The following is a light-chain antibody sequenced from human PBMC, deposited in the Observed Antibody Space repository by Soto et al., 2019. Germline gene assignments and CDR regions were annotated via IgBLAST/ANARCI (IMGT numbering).Light chain of an antibody. CDR1: QYISTK. CDR2: GAF. CDR3: QQYGDSPWT. V-gene: IGKV3-20*01. J-gene: IGKJ1*01. Sequence: VLTQSPDSLSLSPGERATLSCRASQYISTKLAWYQQKPGQAPRLLFSGAFNRATDTPDRFSGSGSGTDFTLVISGVEAEDFAMYYCQQYGDSPWTFGQGTKVHIK.